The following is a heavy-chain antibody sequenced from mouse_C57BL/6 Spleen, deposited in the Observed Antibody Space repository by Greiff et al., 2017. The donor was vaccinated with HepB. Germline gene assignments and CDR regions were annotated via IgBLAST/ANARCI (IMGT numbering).Heavy chain of an antibody. CDR2: IDPRTGST. CDR3: ASGDDFAY. V-gene: IGHV1-15*01. D-gene: IGHD3-3*01. CDR1: GYTFTSYE. J-gene: IGHJ2*01. Sequence: VQRQQSGPELVKPGASVTLSCKASGYTFTSYEIHWVKQTPVHGLEWIGSIDPRTGSTNYNQKFKGKAILTADTSSSTAYMELRSLTSEDSAVYYCASGDDFAYWGQGTTVTVSA.